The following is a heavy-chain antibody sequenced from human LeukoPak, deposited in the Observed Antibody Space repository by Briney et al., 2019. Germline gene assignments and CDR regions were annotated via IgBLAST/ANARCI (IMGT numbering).Heavy chain of an antibody. V-gene: IGHV3-23*01. Sequence: PGGSLRLSCAASGFTFSSYATSWVRQAPGKGLEWVSAISGSGGSTYYADSVKGRFTISRDNSKNTLYLQMNSLRAEDTAVYYCAKALRYFDWLLYDAFDIWGQGTMVTVSS. J-gene: IGHJ3*02. D-gene: IGHD3-9*01. CDR3: AKALRYFDWLLYDAFDI. CDR1: GFTFSSYA. CDR2: ISGSGGST.